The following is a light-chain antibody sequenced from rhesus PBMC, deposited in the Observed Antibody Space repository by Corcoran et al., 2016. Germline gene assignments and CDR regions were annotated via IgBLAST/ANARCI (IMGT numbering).Light chain of an antibody. CDR1: TSDVGYFNY. V-gene: IGLV2S7*01. CDR2: GVS. CDR3: CSYTTSNTYI. Sequence: QAAPTQPPSVSGSPGQSVPISCTVTTSDVGYFNYVSWYQQHPGKAPKLMIYGVSQRPSGVSDRFSGSKSGNTASLTISGLQAEDGDDYFCCSYTTSNTYICGAGTRLTVL. J-gene: IGLJ1*01.